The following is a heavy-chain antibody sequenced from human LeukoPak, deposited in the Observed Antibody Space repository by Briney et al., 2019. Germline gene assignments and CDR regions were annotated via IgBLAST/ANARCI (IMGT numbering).Heavy chain of an antibody. CDR3: ARGPLGRWVTIDY. D-gene: IGHD4-23*01. CDR1: GGSISSYY. V-gene: IGHV4-59*01. J-gene: IGHJ4*02. Sequence: SETLSLTCTVSGGSISSYYWSWIRQPPGKGLEWIGYIYYSGSTNYNPSLKSRVTISVDTSKNQFSLKLSSVTAADTAVYYSARGPLGRWVTIDYWGQGALVTVSS. CDR2: IYYSGST.